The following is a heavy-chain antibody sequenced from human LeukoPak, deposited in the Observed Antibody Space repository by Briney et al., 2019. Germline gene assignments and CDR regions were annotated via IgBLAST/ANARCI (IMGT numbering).Heavy chain of an antibody. J-gene: IGHJ4*02. Sequence: SETLSLTCTVSGGSISSSSYYWGWIRQPPGKGLEWIGSIYYSGSTYYNPSLKSRVTISVDTSKNQFSLKLSSVTAADTAVYYCARRSDSGSYHFDYWGQGTLVTVSS. D-gene: IGHD1-26*01. CDR2: IYYSGST. CDR1: GGSISSSSYY. CDR3: ARRSDSGSYHFDY. V-gene: IGHV4-39*01.